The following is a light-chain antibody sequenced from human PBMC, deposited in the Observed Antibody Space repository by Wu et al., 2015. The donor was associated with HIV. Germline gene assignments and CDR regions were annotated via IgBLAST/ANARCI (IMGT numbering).Light chain of an antibody. CDR2: KAS. V-gene: IGKV1-5*03. CDR3: QQYSDYSPYS. CDR1: QDISKW. J-gene: IGKJ2*03. Sequence: DIQMTQSPSTLSASVGDRVTITCRASQDISKWLAWYQQKPGKAPNLLIYKASTLPSGVPSRFSGSGSVTDFTLTISSLQPDDFATHYCQQYSDYSPYSFGQGTRLEIK.